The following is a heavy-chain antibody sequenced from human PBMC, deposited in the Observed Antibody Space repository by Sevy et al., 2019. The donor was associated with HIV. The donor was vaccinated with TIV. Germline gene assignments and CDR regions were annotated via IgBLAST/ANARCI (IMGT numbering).Heavy chain of an antibody. V-gene: IGHV4-61*01. CDR2: IYYSGST. D-gene: IGHD6-6*01. CDR1: GGSVSSGSYY. Sequence: SETLSLTCTVSGGSVSSGSYYWSWIRQPPGKGLEWTGYIYYSGSTNYNPSLKSRVTMSVDTSKNQFSLKLSSVTAADTAVYYCARVEYSSSSYDYWGQGTLVTVSS. CDR3: ARVEYSSSSYDY. J-gene: IGHJ4*02.